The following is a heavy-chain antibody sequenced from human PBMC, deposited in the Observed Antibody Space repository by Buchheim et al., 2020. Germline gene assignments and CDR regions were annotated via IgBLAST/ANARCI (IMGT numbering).Heavy chain of an antibody. CDR2: IRRSSDFI. V-gene: IGHV3-21*02. CDR3: AKDPYYDFWSGAFDY. CDR1: GFSISANS. D-gene: IGHD3-3*01. Sequence: EVQLVESGGGLVKPGGSLRLSCAASGFSISANSMNWVRQAPGKGLEWVSSIRRSSDFIYYADSVKGRFTISSDNSKNTLYLQMNSLRAEDTAVYYCAKDPYYDFWSGAFDYWGQGTL. J-gene: IGHJ4*02.